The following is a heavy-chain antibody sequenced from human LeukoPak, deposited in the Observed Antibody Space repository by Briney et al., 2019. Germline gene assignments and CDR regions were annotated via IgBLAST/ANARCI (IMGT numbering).Heavy chain of an antibody. J-gene: IGHJ3*02. Sequence: PSETLSLTCTVSGGSISSYYWSWIRQPPGKGLEWIGYIYNSGSTNYNPSLKSRVTISVDASKNQFSLKLSSVTAADTAVYYCACLTTADAFDIWGQGTMVTVSS. V-gene: IGHV4-59*01. CDR1: GGSISSYY. CDR2: IYNSGST. D-gene: IGHD3-22*01. CDR3: ACLTTADAFDI.